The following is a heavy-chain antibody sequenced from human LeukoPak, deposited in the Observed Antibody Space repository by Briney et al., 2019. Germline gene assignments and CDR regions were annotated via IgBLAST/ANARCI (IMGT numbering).Heavy chain of an antibody. V-gene: IGHV3-30*03. D-gene: IGHD5-12*01. CDR2: ISYDGSNK. CDR3: ASGSTVDIVATIKGVLWDY. J-gene: IGHJ4*02. CDR1: AFIFSGHW. Sequence: GGSLRLSCEGSAFIFSGHWMNWVRQTPGKGLEWVAVISYDGSNKYYADSVKGRFTISRDNSKNTLYLQMNSLRAEDTAVYYCASGSTVDIVATIKGVLWDYWGQGTLVTVSS.